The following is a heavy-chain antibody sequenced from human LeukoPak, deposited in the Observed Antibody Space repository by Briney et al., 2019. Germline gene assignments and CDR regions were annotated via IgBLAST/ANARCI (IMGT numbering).Heavy chain of an antibody. CDR1: GGTFSSYA. J-gene: IGHJ3*02. V-gene: IGHV1-69*13. CDR2: IIPIFGTA. CDR3: ARGKGVVPAAISIRSYAFDI. Sequence: ASVKVSCKASGGTFSSYAISWVRQAPGQGLEWMGGIIPIFGTANYARKFQGRVTITADESTSTAYMELSSLRSEDTAVYYCARGKGVVPAAISIRSYAFDIWGQGTMVTVSS. D-gene: IGHD2-2*02.